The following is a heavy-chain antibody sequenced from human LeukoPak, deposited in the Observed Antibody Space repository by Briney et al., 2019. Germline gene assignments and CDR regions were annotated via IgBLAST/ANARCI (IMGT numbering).Heavy chain of an antibody. J-gene: IGHJ4*02. Sequence: ASVKVSCKASGYTFTSYAMHWVRQAPGQRLEWMGRINAGNGNTKYSQEFQGRVTITGDTSASTAYMELSSLRSEDTAVYYCARAAGYSYGNDYWGQGTLVTVSS. CDR3: ARAAGYSYGNDY. CDR1: GYTFTSYA. D-gene: IGHD5-18*01. CDR2: INAGNGNT. V-gene: IGHV1-3*03.